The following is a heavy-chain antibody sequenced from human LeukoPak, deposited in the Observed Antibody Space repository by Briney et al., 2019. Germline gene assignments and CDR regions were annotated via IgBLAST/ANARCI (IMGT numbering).Heavy chain of an antibody. Sequence: TGGSLRLSCAASGFTFSSYGMHWVRQAPGMGLEWVSAISGRGDTIFYADSVKGRFTISRDNSKNTLYLQMNSLRAEDTAVYYCAREATSPDDYWGQGTLVTVSS. D-gene: IGHD1-14*01. J-gene: IGHJ4*02. V-gene: IGHV3-23*01. CDR2: ISGRGDTI. CDR3: AREATSPDDY. CDR1: GFTFSSYG.